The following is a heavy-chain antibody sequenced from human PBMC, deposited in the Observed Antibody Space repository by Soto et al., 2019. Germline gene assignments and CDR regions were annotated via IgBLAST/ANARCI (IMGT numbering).Heavy chain of an antibody. V-gene: IGHV1-2*04. CDR3: ARGPESVPAGTFDP. D-gene: IGHD6-13*01. CDR2: INPNSGGT. Sequence: ASVKVSCKASGYTFTGYYMHWVRQAPGQGLEWMGWINPNSGGTNYAQKFQGWVTMTRDTSISTAYMELSRLRSDDTAVYYCARGPESVPAGTFDPWGQGTLVTVSS. J-gene: IGHJ5*02. CDR1: GYTFTGYY.